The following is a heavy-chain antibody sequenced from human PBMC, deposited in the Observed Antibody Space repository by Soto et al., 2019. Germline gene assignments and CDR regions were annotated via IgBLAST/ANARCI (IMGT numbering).Heavy chain of an antibody. V-gene: IGHV4-30-2*01. CDR1: GGSISSDGYS. D-gene: IGHD3-22*01. CDR3: ARVKYDSSGYTLLDY. J-gene: IGHJ4*02. CDR2: IYHSGST. Sequence: QLQLQESGSGLVKRSQTLCLTCAVSGGSISSDGYSWSWIRQPPGKGLEWIGYIYHSGSTYYNPSLKSRVTISVDRSKNQFSLKLSSVTAADTAVYYCARVKYDSSGYTLLDYWGQGTLVTVSS.